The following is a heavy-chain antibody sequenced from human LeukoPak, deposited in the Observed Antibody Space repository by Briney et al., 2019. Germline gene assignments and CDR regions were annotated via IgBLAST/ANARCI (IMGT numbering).Heavy chain of an antibody. D-gene: IGHD6-13*01. CDR1: GFTFSSYA. CDR2: ISGSGGST. V-gene: IGHV3-23*01. CDR3: ARTGRFSSSFRY. J-gene: IGHJ4*02. Sequence: GGSLRLSCAASGFTFSSYAMSWVRQAPGKGLEWVSAISGSGGSTYYADSVKGRFTISRDNAKNSLYLQMNSLRAEDTAVYYCARTGRFSSSFRYWGQGTLVTVSS.